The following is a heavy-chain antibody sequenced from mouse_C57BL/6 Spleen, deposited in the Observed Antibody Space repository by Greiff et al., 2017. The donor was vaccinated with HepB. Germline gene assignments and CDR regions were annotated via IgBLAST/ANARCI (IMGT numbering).Heavy chain of an antibody. V-gene: IGHV1-54*01. D-gene: IGHD1-1*01. Sequence: VQLQQSGAELVRPGTSVKVSCKASGYAFTNYLIEWVKQRPGQGLEWIGVINPGSGGTNYNEKFKGKATLTADKSSSTAYMQLSSLTSEDSAVYFCAIYYGSSYWFAYWGQGTLVTVSA. CDR1: GYAFTNYL. J-gene: IGHJ3*01. CDR2: INPGSGGT. CDR3: AIYYGSSYWFAY.